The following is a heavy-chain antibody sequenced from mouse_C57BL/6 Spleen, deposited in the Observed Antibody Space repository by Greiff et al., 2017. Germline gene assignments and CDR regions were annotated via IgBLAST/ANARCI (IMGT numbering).Heavy chain of an antibody. CDR1: GFTFSDYY. CDR2: INYDGSST. Sequence: EVQGVESEGGLVQPGSSMKLSCTASGFTFSDYYMAWVRQVPEKGLEWVANINYDGSSTYYLDSLKSRFIISRDNAKNILYLQMSSLQSEYTAPYYGARITTVVAPNAMDYWGQGTSVTVSS. D-gene: IGHD1-1*01. V-gene: IGHV5-16*01. J-gene: IGHJ4*01. CDR3: ARITTVVAPNAMDY.